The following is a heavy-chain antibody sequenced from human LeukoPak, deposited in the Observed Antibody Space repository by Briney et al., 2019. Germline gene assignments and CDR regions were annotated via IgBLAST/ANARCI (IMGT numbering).Heavy chain of an antibody. CDR2: ISPSSGDT. J-gene: IGHJ5*02. CDR1: GYTFTSYD. Sequence: VASVKVSCKASGYTFTSYDINWVRQAPGQGLEWMGWISPSSGDTDIAQKFQGRVTMTRDTSIATSYMEVDSLTSDDTAVYYCARESACGTTNCLAPTDWLDPWGQGTLVIVSS. D-gene: IGHD2-2*01. V-gene: IGHV1-2*02. CDR3: ARESACGTTNCLAPTDWLDP.